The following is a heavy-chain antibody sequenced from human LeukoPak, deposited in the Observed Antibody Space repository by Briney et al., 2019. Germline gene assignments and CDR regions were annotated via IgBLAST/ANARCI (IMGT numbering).Heavy chain of an antibody. CDR3: AREGGPYRPLDY. V-gene: IGHV4-34*12. D-gene: IGHD3-16*01. CDR2: IIHSGGT. CDR1: GGSFSGYY. J-gene: IGHJ4*02. Sequence: SETLSLTCAVYGGSFSGYYWSWIRQPPGKGLDWIGEIIHSGGTNYNPSLKSRVTISVDTSKNQFSLKLSSVTAADTAVYYCAREGGPYRPLDYSGQGTLVTVS.